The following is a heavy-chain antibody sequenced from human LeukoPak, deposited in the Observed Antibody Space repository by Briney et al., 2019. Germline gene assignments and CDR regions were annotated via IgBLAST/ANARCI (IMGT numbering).Heavy chain of an antibody. Sequence: ASVKVSCKASGYTLTEYYIHWVRQAPGQGLEWMGSINPDTGVSKYGQKFQGRVTMTRDTSINTAYMEVSRLRSDDMAMYYCARDLYQNWFEPWGQGTLVTVSS. CDR3: ARDLYQNWFEP. CDR2: INPDTGVS. D-gene: IGHD2/OR15-2a*01. V-gene: IGHV1-2*02. J-gene: IGHJ5*02. CDR1: GYTLTEYY.